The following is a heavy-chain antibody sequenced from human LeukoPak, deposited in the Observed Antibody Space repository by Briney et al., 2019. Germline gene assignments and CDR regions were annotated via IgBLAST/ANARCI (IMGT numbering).Heavy chain of an antibody. Sequence: GESLKISCKASGYSFTTYWIVWVRQMPGKGLEWMGAIYPGSSGTRYNPSFQGQVTISADNSIDTAYLQWSSLKSSDTAIYYCARSGSPSNWLDPWGQGTLVTVSS. J-gene: IGHJ5*02. V-gene: IGHV5-51*01. CDR2: IYPGSSGT. CDR1: GYSFTTYW. D-gene: IGHD2-15*01. CDR3: ARSGSPSNWLDP.